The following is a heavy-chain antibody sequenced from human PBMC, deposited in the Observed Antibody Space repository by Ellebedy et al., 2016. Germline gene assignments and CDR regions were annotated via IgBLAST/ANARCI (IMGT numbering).Heavy chain of an antibody. CDR1: GYTFTSYG. J-gene: IGHJ3*02. Sequence: ASVKVSXXASGYTFTSYGISWVRQAPGQGLEWMGWISAYNGNTNYAQKLQGRVTMTTDTSTSTAYMELRSLRSDDTAVYYCVRDGQWLTAFDIWGQGTMVTVSS. V-gene: IGHV1-18*01. D-gene: IGHD6-19*01. CDR3: VRDGQWLTAFDI. CDR2: ISAYNGNT.